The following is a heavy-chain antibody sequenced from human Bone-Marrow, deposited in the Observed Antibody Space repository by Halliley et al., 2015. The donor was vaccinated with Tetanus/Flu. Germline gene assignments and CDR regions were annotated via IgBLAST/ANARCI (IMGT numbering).Heavy chain of an antibody. V-gene: IGHV3-21*01. CDR3: ARAEDVEELDY. J-gene: IGHJ4*02. CDR1: GFNFRGST. D-gene: IGHD1-26*01. Sequence: SLRLSCAASGFNFRGSTMNWVRQAPGKGLEWVSSISSGSNYIHYRDSVKGRFTISRDNAKNALYLQMNSLRAEDTAVYYCARAEDVEELDYWGQGTRVTVSS. CDR2: ISSGSNYI.